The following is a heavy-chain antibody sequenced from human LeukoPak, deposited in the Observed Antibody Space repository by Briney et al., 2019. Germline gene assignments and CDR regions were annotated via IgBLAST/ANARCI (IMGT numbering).Heavy chain of an antibody. CDR3: AREPGGGGYSGYDPFDS. V-gene: IGHV6-1*01. CDR2: TYYRSKWYN. CDR1: GDSVSSNSAA. D-gene: IGHD5-12*01. Sequence: SQTLSLTCAISGDSVSSNSAAWNWIRQSPSRGLEWLGMTYYRSKWYNDYAVSVESRITINPDTSKNQFSLQLNSVTPEDTAVYYCAREPGGGGYSGYDPFDSGGQGTLAPVSP. J-gene: IGHJ4*02.